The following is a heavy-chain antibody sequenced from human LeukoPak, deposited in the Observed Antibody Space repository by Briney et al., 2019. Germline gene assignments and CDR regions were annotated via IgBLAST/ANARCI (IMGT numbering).Heavy chain of an antibody. J-gene: IGHJ2*01. CDR2: IIPIFGTA. CDR3: ASIVVVTASFVDWYFDL. D-gene: IGHD2-21*02. Sequence: ASVKVSCKASGGTFSSYAISWVRQAPGQGLEWMGGIIPIFGTANYAQKFQGRATITTDESTSTAYMELSSLRSEDTAVYYCASIVVVTASFVDWYFDLWGRGTLVTVSS. CDR1: GGTFSSYA. V-gene: IGHV1-69*05.